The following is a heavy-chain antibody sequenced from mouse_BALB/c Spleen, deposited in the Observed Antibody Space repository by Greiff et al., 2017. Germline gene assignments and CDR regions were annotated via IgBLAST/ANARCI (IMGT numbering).Heavy chain of an antibody. CDR3: ARDGMLRRGGYAMDY. CDR1: GFSLTSYG. CDR2: IWAGGST. J-gene: IGHJ4*01. V-gene: IGHV2-9*02. D-gene: IGHD2-12*01. Sequence: VKLVESGPGLVASSQSLSIPCTVSGFSLTSYGVHWVRQPPGKGLEWLGVIWAGGSTNYNSALISRLSISKDNSKSQVFLKMSSLQTDDTAMYYCARDGMLRRGGYAMDYWGQGTSVTVSS.